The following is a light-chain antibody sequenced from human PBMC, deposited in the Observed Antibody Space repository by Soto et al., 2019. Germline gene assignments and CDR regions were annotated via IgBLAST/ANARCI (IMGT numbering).Light chain of an antibody. CDR1: QSVSNN. V-gene: IGKV3-15*01. Sequence: EMVMTQSPATLSVSPGERATLSCRASQSVSNNLAWYQQKSGLAPRLLIYAASTRAPGIPARFSGSGSGTEFALTISSLQSEAFAVYYCQQYDAWPPRWTFGQGTKVEIK. CDR2: AAS. CDR3: QQYDAWPPRWT. J-gene: IGKJ1*01.